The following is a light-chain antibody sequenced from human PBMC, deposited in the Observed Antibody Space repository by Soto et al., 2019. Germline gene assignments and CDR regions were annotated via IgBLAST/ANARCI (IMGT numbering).Light chain of an antibody. CDR2: GAS. CDR3: QQYNNCLT. CDR1: QSVSSN. V-gene: IGKV3-15*01. J-gene: IGKJ5*01. Sequence: EIVMTQSPATLSVSPGERATLSCRASQSVSSNLAWYQQKPGQAPRLLIYGASTRATGIPARFSGSGSGTEFTLTISSLQSEDFAVYYCQQYNNCLTFGQGT.